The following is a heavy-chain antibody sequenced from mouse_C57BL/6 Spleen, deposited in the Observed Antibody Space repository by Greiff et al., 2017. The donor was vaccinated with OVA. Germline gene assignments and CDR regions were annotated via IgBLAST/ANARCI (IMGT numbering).Heavy chain of an antibody. CDR1: GFSLTSYG. Sequence: VQGVESGPGLVQPSPCLSITCTVSGFSLTSYGVHWVRQSPGKGLEWLGVIWSGGSTDYNAAFISRLSISKDNSKSQVFFKRNRLQADDTAIYYCARKAYYYAMDYWGQGTSVTVSS. J-gene: IGHJ4*01. CDR3: ARKAYYYAMDY. CDR2: IWSGGST. V-gene: IGHV2-2*01.